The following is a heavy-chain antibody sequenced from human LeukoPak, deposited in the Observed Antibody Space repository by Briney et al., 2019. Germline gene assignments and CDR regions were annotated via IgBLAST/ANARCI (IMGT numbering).Heavy chain of an antibody. Sequence: GGSLRLSCAASGFTFSSYGMHWVHQAPGKGLEWVAVISYNGSNKYYADSVKGRFTISRDNSKNTLYLQMNSLRAEDTAVYYCAKDRSTTEGFDPWGQGTPVTVSS. CDR2: ISYNGSNK. D-gene: IGHD4-4*01. V-gene: IGHV3-30*18. CDR3: AKDRSTTEGFDP. J-gene: IGHJ5*02. CDR1: GFTFSSYG.